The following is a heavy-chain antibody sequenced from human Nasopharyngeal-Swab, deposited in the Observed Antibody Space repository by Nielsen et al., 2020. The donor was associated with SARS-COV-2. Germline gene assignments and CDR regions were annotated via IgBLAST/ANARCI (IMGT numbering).Heavy chain of an antibody. Sequence: GESLKISCTASGFTFGDYAMSWVRQAPGKGLEWVGFIRSKAYGGTTEYAASVKGRFTISRDDSKSIAYLQMNSLKTEDTAVYYCTRDVVLTVATNYWGQGTLVTVSS. CDR2: IRSKAYGGTT. CDR3: TRDVVLTVATNY. J-gene: IGHJ4*02. D-gene: IGHD5-12*01. V-gene: IGHV3-49*04. CDR1: GFTFGDYA.